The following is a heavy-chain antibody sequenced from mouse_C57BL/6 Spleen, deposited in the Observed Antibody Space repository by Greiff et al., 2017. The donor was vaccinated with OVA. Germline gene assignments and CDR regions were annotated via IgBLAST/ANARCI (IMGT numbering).Heavy chain of an antibody. CDR2: ISSGGDYI. Sequence: EVKLMESGEGLVKPGGSLKLSCAASGFTFSSYAMSWVRQTPEKRLEWVAYISSGGDYIYYADTVKGRFTISRDNARNTLYLQMSSLKSEDTAMYYCTRDGDYYGSRYFDYWCQGTTLTVSS. V-gene: IGHV5-9-1*02. CDR1: GFTFSSYA. CDR3: TRDGDYYGSRYFDY. J-gene: IGHJ2*01. D-gene: IGHD1-1*01.